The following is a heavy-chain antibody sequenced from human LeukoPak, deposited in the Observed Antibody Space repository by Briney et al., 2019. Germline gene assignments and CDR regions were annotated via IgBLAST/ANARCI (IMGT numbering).Heavy chain of an antibody. D-gene: IGHD6-6*01. CDR1: GVSFSGYY. J-gene: IGHJ4*02. Sequence: SETLSLTCAVYGVSFSGYYWSWIRQPPGKGLEWIGEINHSGSTNYNPSLKSRATISVDTSKNQFSLKLSSVTAADTAVYYCARAGIVARRGGVFDYWGQGTLVTVSS. CDR3: ARAGIVARRGGVFDY. V-gene: IGHV4-34*01. CDR2: INHSGST.